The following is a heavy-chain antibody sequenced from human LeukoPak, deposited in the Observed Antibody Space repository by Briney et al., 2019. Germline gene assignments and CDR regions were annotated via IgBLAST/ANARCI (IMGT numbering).Heavy chain of an antibody. Sequence: GGSLRLSCLASGITVTNYAMHWVRQAPGKGLDYVSVLYSRGTSTYYADSVKGRFTVSRDSSKNTLYLQMSSLRIEDTAIYYCVRDLSGMDVWGRGTTVTVSS. CDR2: LYSRGTST. J-gene: IGHJ6*02. V-gene: IGHV3-64D*06. D-gene: IGHD3-16*02. CDR3: VRDLSGMDV. CDR1: GITVTNYA.